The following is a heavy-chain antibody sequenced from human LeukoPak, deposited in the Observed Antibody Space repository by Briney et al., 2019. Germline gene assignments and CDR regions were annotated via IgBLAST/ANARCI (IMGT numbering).Heavy chain of an antibody. Sequence: GASVKVSCKASGGTFSSYAISWVRQAPGQGLEWMGRIIPILGIANYAQKCQGRVTITADKSTSTAYMELSSLRSEDTAVYYCARASLDYYDSSGMIDYWGQGTLVTVSS. CDR1: GGTFSSYA. CDR3: ARASLDYYDSSGMIDY. D-gene: IGHD3-22*01. V-gene: IGHV1-69*04. J-gene: IGHJ4*02. CDR2: IIPILGIA.